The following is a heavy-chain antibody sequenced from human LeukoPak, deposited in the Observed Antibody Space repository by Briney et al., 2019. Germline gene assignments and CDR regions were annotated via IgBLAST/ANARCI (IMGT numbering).Heavy chain of an antibody. Sequence: ASVKVSCKASGYTFTSYDINWVRQATGQGLEWMGIINPSGGSTSYAQKFQGRVTITADKSTSTAYMELSSLRSEDTAVYYCARGRDGYNNGQYDYWGQGTLVTVSS. CDR3: ARGRDGYNNGQYDY. CDR1: GYTFTSYD. CDR2: INPSGGST. V-gene: IGHV1-46*01. D-gene: IGHD5-24*01. J-gene: IGHJ4*02.